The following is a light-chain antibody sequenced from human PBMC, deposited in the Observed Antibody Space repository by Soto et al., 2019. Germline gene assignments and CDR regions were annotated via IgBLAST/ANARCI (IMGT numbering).Light chain of an antibody. CDR2: GVT. Sequence: QSALTQPASVSGSPGQSITLSCSGTTNDVGGYNYVSWYQQHPGKAPKLLIYGVTDRPSGVSSRFSGYKSGNAASLTISGLQAEDEGDYYCSSYTSSYTWIFGGGTKLTVL. CDR3: SSYTSSYTWI. J-gene: IGLJ3*02. V-gene: IGLV2-14*03. CDR1: TNDVGGYNY.